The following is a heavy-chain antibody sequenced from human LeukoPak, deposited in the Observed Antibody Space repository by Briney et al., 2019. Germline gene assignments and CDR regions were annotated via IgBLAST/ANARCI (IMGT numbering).Heavy chain of an antibody. D-gene: IGHD3-22*01. CDR2: IRYDGSNK. CDR3: AKDLMIVPRAWFDP. J-gene: IGHJ5*02. Sequence: GGSLRPSCLASALTFSSYGMHWVRQAPGKGLEWVAFIRYDGSNKYYADSVKGRFTISRDNSKNTLYLQMNSLRAEDTAVYYCAKDLMIVPRAWFDPWGQGTLVTVSS. CDR1: ALTFSSYG. V-gene: IGHV3-30*02.